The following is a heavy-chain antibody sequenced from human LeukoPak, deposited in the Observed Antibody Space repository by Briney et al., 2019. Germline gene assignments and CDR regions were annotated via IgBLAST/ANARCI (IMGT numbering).Heavy chain of an antibody. J-gene: IGHJ4*02. D-gene: IGHD2-2*01. CDR1: GFTFSSYV. Sequence: GGSLRLSCAASGFTFSSYVMSWVRQAPVKGLEWVSSVNSGGSTYYADSVKGRFTIFRDNSKNTLYLQMNSLRAEDTAIYYCAKSFSSTTWGPVGCWGQGILLTVSS. CDR2: VNSGGST. CDR3: AKSFSSTTWGPVGC. V-gene: IGHV3-23*01.